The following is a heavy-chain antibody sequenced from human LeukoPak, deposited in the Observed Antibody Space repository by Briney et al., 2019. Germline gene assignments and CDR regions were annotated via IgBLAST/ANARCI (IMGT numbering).Heavy chain of an antibody. D-gene: IGHD2-21*02. CDR3: AREVRGDRYGMDV. J-gene: IGHJ6*02. CDR2: IYSGGST. V-gene: IGHV3-53*04. CDR1: GFTVSSNY. Sequence: PGGSLRLSCAASGFTVSSNYMSWVRQAPGKGLEWVSVIYSGGSTYYADSVKGRFTISRHNSKNTLYLQMNSLRAEDMAVYYCAREVRGDRYGMDVWGQGTTVTVSS.